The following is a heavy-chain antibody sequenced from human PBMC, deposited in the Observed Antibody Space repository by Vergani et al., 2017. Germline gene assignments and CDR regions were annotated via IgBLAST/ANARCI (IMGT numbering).Heavy chain of an antibody. D-gene: IGHD4-17*01. CDR3: ARGGYVDSPYYYYYIDV. J-gene: IGHJ6*03. CDR1: GGSISSYY. Sequence: QVQLQESGPGLVKPSETLSLTCTVSGGSISSYYWSWIRQPPGKGLEWIGYIYYSGSTNYNPSLKSRVTISVDTSKNQFSLNLSSVTAADTAVYYCARGGYVDSPYYYYYIDVWGKGTTVTVSS. V-gene: IGHV4-59*01. CDR2: IYYSGST.